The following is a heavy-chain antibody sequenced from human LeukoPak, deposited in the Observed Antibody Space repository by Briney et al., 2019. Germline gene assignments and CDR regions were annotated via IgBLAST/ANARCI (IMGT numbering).Heavy chain of an antibody. Sequence: PSETLSLTCTVSGGSISSYYWSWIRQPPGKGLEWIGYIYYSGSTNYNPSLKSRVTISVDTSKNQFSLKLSSVTAADTAVYYCARVPLGRRSMDVWGQGTTVTVSS. CDR2: IYYSGST. V-gene: IGHV4-59*01. D-gene: IGHD2-15*01. CDR1: GGSISSYY. CDR3: ARVPLGRRSMDV. J-gene: IGHJ6*02.